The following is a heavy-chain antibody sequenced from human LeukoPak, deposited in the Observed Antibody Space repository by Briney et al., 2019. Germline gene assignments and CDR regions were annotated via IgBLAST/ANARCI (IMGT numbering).Heavy chain of an antibody. Sequence: PGGSLRLSCAASGFTFSSHSMSWVRQAPGKGLEWLSFISGGGFTIYYADSVTGRFTISRDNAKNSLFLQLNSLRAEDTAAYYCARVRGTFSPHFDSWGQGTLVTVSS. CDR1: GFTFSSHS. CDR2: ISGGGFTI. V-gene: IGHV3-48*04. CDR3: ARVRGTFSPHFDS. J-gene: IGHJ4*02. D-gene: IGHD3-16*01.